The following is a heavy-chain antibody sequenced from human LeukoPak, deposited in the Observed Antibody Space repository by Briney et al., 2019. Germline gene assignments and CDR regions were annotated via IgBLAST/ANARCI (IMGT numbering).Heavy chain of an antibody. J-gene: IGHJ4*02. V-gene: IGHV4-4*02. CDR1: GGSVTSTNW. Sequence: PSETLSLTCDVSGGSVTSTNWWTWFRQPPGKGLEWIGEVHLDGRTNYNPSLKSRLVMSADLPENHISLKLTSVTAADTAVYYCEREGGFYRPLDYSGQGTLVTVSS. D-gene: IGHD6-25*01. CDR2: VHLDGRT. CDR3: EREGGFYRPLDY.